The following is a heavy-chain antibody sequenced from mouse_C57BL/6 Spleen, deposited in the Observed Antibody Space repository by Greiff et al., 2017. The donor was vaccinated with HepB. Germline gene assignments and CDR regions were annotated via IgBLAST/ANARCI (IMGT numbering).Heavy chain of an antibody. J-gene: IGHJ4*01. V-gene: IGHV1-82*01. CDR1: GYAFSSSW. CDR2: IYPGDGDT. Sequence: VMLVESGPELVKPGASVKISCKASGYAFSSSWMNWVKQRPGKGLEWIGRIYPGDGDTNYNGKFKGKATLTADKSSSTAYMQLSSLTSEDSAVYFCARWLLRTFYAMDYWGQGTSVTVSS. D-gene: IGHD2-3*01. CDR3: ARWLLRTFYAMDY.